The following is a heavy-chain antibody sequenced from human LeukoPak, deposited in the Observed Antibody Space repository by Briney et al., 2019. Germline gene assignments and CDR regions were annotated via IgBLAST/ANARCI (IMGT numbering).Heavy chain of an antibody. CDR1: GYTXTNYG. D-gene: IGHD4-17*01. J-gene: IGHJ4*02. CDR2: INTYNGNT. CDR3: AREEDGDYSEYLDY. Sequence: GASVKVSCKASGYTXTNYGISWVRQAPGQGLEWMGWINTYNGNTNYAQKPQGRVTMTTDTSTSTAYMELRSLRSDDTAVYYCAREEDGDYSEYLDYWGQGTLVTVSS. V-gene: IGHV1-18*01.